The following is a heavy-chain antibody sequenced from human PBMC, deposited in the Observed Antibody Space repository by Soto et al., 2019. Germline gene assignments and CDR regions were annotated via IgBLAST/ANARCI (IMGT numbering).Heavy chain of an antibody. CDR2: IFSGGST. V-gene: IGHV3-66*01. CDR3: ASPSPRYSSSWYRDFDY. CDR1: GFTVSSNY. J-gene: IGHJ4*01. D-gene: IGHD6-13*01. Sequence: GGSLRLSCAASGFTVSSNYMSWVRQAPGKGLEWVSVIFSGGSTYYADSVTGRLTISRDNSKNTLYLQMNSLRAEDTAVYYCASPSPRYSSSWYRDFDYWGQGTLVTVSS.